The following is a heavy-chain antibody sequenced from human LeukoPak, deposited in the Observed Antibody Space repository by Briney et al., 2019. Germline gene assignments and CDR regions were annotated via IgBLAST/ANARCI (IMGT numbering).Heavy chain of an antibody. CDR2: IYYSGST. D-gene: IGHD6-19*01. V-gene: IGHV4-59*01. J-gene: IGHJ4*02. Sequence: SETLSLTCAVYGGSFSGYYWSWIRQPPGKGLEWIGYIYYSGSTNYNPSLKSRVTISVDTSKNQFSLKLSSVTAADTAVYYCARVSVVAGTCFDYWGQGTLVTVSS. CDR1: GGSFSGYY. CDR3: ARVSVVAGTCFDY.